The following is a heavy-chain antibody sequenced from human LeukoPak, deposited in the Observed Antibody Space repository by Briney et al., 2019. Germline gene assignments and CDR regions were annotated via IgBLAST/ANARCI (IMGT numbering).Heavy chain of an antibody. V-gene: IGHV3-21*01. J-gene: IGHJ4*02. Sequence: GGSLRLSCAASGFTFSSYSMNWVRQAPRKGLEWVSSISSSSSYIYYADSVKGRFTISRDNAKNSLYLQMNSLRAEDTAVYYRAREFVGYCSSTSCYENDYWGQGTLVTVSS. D-gene: IGHD2-2*01. CDR1: GFTFSSYS. CDR3: AREFVGYCSSTSCYENDY. CDR2: ISSSSSYI.